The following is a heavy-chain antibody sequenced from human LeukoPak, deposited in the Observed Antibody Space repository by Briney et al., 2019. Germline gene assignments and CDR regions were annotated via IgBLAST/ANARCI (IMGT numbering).Heavy chain of an antibody. V-gene: IGHV3-23*01. CDR1: GFTFSSYA. D-gene: IGHD6-19*01. CDR2: ISASGGST. Sequence: GGSLRLSCAASGFTFSSYAVSWVRQAPGKGLEWVSGISASGGSTYYADSVKGRFSISRDNSKNTLYLQKSSLRAEDTAIYYCAKSPAQAVAGTLWGDWGQGTLVTVSS. CDR3: AKSPAQAVAGTLWGD. J-gene: IGHJ4*02.